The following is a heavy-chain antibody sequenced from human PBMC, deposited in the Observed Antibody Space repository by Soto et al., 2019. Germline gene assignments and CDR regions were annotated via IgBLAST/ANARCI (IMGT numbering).Heavy chain of an antibody. V-gene: IGHV4-59*01. CDR2: IYYSGST. Sequence: PSETLSLTCTVSGGSISSYYWSWIRQPPGKGLERIGYIYYSGSTNYNPSLKSRVTISVDTSKNQFSLKLSSVTAADTAVYYCARDNIVATAYNWFDPWGQGTLVTVSS. D-gene: IGHD5-12*01. J-gene: IGHJ5*02. CDR3: ARDNIVATAYNWFDP. CDR1: GGSISSYY.